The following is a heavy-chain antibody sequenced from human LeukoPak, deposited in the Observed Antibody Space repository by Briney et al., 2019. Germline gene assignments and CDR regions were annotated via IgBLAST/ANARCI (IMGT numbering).Heavy chain of an antibody. CDR3: AKRLGYDFWSGYYTFDY. J-gene: IGHJ4*02. V-gene: IGHV3-30-3*02. CDR2: ISYDGSNK. D-gene: IGHD3-3*01. CDR1: GFTFSSYA. Sequence: QPGGSLRLSCAASGFTFSSYAMHWVRQAPGKGLEWVAVISYDGSNKYYADSVKGRFTISRDNSKNTLYLQMNSLRAEDTAVYYYAKRLGYDFWSGYYTFDYWGQGTLVTVSS.